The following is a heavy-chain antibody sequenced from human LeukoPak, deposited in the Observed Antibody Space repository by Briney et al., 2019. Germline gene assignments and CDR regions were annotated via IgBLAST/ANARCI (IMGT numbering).Heavy chain of an antibody. V-gene: IGHV4-61*02. J-gene: IGHJ6*03. CDR2: IYTSGGT. Sequence: SETLPLTCTVSGGSISSGSYYWSWIRQPAGKGLEWIGRIYTSGGTNYNPSLKSRVTISVDTSKNQFSLKLSSVTAADTAVYYCARVVEDYDFWSGYNYYYYYMDVWGKGTTVTVSS. CDR3: ARVVEDYDFWSGYNYYYYYMDV. D-gene: IGHD3-3*01. CDR1: GGSISSGSYY.